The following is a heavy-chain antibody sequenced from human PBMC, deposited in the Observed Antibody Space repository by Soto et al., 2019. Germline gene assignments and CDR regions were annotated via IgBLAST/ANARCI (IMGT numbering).Heavy chain of an antibody. CDR2: INAGNGNT. V-gene: IGHV1-3*01. D-gene: IGHD3-22*01. Sequence: GAAVQVSCKASGYTFTSYGIHWVRQAPGQRLEWTGWINAGNGNTKYSEKFQGRVTITRDTSASTAYLELSSLRSEDTAVYYCARDPNDSWSDYHHHYYVMDFWGQGTTVTAS. CDR1: GYTFTSYG. CDR3: ARDPNDSWSDYHHHYYVMDF. J-gene: IGHJ6*02.